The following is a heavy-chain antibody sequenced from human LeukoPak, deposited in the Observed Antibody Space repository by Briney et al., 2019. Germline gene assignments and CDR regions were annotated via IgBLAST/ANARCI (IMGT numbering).Heavy chain of an antibody. Sequence: GASVKVSCKASGYTFTGYYMHWVRQAPGQGLEWMGRINPNSGGTNYAQKFQGRVTMTRDTSISTAYMELSRLRSDDTAVYYCARIKWCYYDSGGLFDYWGQGTLVTVSS. V-gene: IGHV1-2*06. CDR3: ARIKWCYYDSGGLFDY. J-gene: IGHJ4*02. D-gene: IGHD3-22*01. CDR1: GYTFTGYY. CDR2: INPNSGGT.